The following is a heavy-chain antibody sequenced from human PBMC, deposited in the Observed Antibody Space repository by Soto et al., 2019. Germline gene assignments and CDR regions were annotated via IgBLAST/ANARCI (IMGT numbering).Heavy chain of an antibody. CDR1: GGTFSSYA. Sequence: ASVKVSCKASGGTFSSYAISWVRQAPGQGLEWMGGIIPIFGTANYAQKFQGRVTITADESTSTAYMELSSLRSEDTAVYYCARGSYGYGLGIRYYYYGMDVWGQGATVTVSS. V-gene: IGHV1-69*13. D-gene: IGHD5-18*01. J-gene: IGHJ6*02. CDR2: IIPIFGTA. CDR3: ARGSYGYGLGIRYYYYGMDV.